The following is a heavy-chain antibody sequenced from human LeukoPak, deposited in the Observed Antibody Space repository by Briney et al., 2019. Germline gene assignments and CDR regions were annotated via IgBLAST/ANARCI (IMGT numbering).Heavy chain of an antibody. V-gene: IGHV3-30*03. D-gene: IGHD2-2*01. CDR3: ARGGYIPAARYYFDY. CDR2: ISYDGSNK. J-gene: IGHJ4*02. Sequence: PGGSPRLSCAASGFTFSSYDMHWVRQAPAKGLEWVAVISYDGSNKNYADSVKGRFTISRDKSKNTLYLQMSSLRAEDTAVYYCARGGYIPAARYYFDYWGQGTLVTVSS. CDR1: GFTFSSYD.